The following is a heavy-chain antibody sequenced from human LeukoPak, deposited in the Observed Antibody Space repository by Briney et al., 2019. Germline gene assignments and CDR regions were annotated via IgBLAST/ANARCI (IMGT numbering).Heavy chain of an antibody. CDR3: AIIAVAGTTAPAPPNFDY. J-gene: IGHJ4*02. CDR2: ISTYDGNT. D-gene: IGHD6-19*01. CDR1: GYTFTSNG. V-gene: IGHV1-18*01. Sequence: ASVKVSCKASGYTFTSNGITWVRQAPGQGLEWMGWISTYDGNTDYAQGLQDRVIMNTDTSTRTAYMELRSLRSDDTAVYYCAIIAVAGTTAPAPPNFDYWGQGTLVTVSS.